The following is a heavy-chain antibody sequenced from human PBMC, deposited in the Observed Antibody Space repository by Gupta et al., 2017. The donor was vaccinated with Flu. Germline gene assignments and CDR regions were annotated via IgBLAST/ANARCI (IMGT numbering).Heavy chain of an antibody. CDR2: ISNAVNT. V-gene: IGHV4-30-2*01. D-gene: IGHD3-10*01. Sequence: CWSVLRQPSGLGLEWIGYISNAVNTYYNPSLKSRVTMSVDRSKNQFSLNLSSVTAADTAVYYCARYSYGSQSSVFDYWGQGALVIVSS. CDR3: ARYSYGSQSSVFDY. CDR1: C. J-gene: IGHJ4*02.